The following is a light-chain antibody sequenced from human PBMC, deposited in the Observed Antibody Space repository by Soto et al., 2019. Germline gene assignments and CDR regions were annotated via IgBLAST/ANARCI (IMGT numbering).Light chain of an antibody. CDR3: QQYNFRPIT. Sequence: DIVMTQSPDSLAVSLGERASINCKSSQSVLYSSNNNNYLAWYQQKPGQPPKLLIYWASTRESGVPDRFSGSGSGTDFTLTISSLQAEDVAVYFCQQYNFRPITFGQGTLLEIK. CDR2: WAS. CDR1: QSVLYSSNNNNY. V-gene: IGKV4-1*01. J-gene: IGKJ5*01.